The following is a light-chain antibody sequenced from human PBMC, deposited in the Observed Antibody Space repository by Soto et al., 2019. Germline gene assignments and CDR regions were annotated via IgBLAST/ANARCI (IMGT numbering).Light chain of an antibody. Sequence: QSALTQPASVSGSPGQSITISCTRTSSDVGSQNSVSWYQQYPGKAPQLIIYDVSTRPSRTSNRFSGSKSGDTASLTISGLLAEDEADYFCSSYTGRNHVLFGGGTKVTVL. CDR1: SSDVGSQNS. CDR3: SSYTGRNHVL. J-gene: IGLJ2*01. V-gene: IGLV2-14*03. CDR2: DVS.